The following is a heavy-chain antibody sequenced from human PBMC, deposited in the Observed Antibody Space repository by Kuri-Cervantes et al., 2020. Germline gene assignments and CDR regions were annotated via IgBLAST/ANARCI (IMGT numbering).Heavy chain of an antibody. CDR3: ASEAGGYFDY. Sequence: SQTLSLTCAVYGGSFSGHFWSWIRQPPGKGLEWIGYIYYSGSTNYNPSLKSRVTISVDTSKNQFSLKLSSVTAADTVVYYCASEAGGYFDYWGQGTLVTVSS. CDR2: IYYSGST. CDR1: GGSFSGHF. V-gene: IGHV4-59*11. J-gene: IGHJ4*02. D-gene: IGHD3-16*01.